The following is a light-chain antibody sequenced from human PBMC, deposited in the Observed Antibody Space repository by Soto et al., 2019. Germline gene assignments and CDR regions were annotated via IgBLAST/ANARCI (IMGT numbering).Light chain of an antibody. CDR3: QQYNGFSRT. CDR1: QTISTW. CDR2: QTS. Sequence: DIQMTQSPSTLSASVGDRVTITCRASQTISTWFAWYQQKPGKAPKLMIYQTSSLESGVPSRFSDSGSGTEFTLTINSLQPDDFATYYCQQYNGFSRTFGQGTKVDIK. V-gene: IGKV1-5*03. J-gene: IGKJ1*01.